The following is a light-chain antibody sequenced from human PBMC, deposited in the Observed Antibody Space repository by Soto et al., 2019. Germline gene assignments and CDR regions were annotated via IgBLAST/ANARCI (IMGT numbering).Light chain of an antibody. CDR2: GNT. CDR3: QSSDSRLSGSDV. Sequence: QSVLTQPPSVSGAPGQRVTISCTGSSSNIGAGYDVHWYQQRPGTAPKLLIFGNTNRPSGVPDRFSGSKSGTSASLAITGLQADDEADYYCQSSDSRLSGSDVFGTGTKVTVL. J-gene: IGLJ1*01. V-gene: IGLV1-40*01. CDR1: SSNIGAGYD.